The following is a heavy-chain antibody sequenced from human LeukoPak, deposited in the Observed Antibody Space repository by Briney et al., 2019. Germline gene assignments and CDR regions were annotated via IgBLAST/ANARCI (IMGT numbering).Heavy chain of an antibody. Sequence: SGGSLRLSCAASGFTFSSYAMSWVRQAPGKGLEWVSAISGDGGSTYYADSVKGRFTISRGNSKNTLYLQMSSLRAEDTAIYYCAKGTCSGTRCYTGGLNYWGQGTLVTVSS. CDR3: AKGTCSGTRCYTGGLNY. V-gene: IGHV3-23*01. J-gene: IGHJ4*02. CDR1: GFTFSSYA. CDR2: ISGDGGST. D-gene: IGHD2-2*02.